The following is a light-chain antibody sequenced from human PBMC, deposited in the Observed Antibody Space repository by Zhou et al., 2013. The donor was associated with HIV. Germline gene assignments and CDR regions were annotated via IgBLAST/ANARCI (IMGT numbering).Light chain of an antibody. V-gene: IGKV1-12*01. J-gene: IGKJ4*01. Sequence: DIQMTQSPSSVSASVGDRVTITCRASQGISSWLAWYQQKPGKAPKLLIYAASSLQSGVPSRFSGSGSGTEFTLTISSLQSEDIAVYYCQQYHAWPPGTFGGGTKVEI. CDR1: QGISSW. CDR3: QQYHAWPPGT. CDR2: AAS.